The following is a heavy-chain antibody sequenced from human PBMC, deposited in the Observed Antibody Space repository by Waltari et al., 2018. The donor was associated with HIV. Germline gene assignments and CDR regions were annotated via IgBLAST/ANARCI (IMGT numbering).Heavy chain of an antibody. CDR1: GYTFPNYD. D-gene: IGHD3-10*01. CDR3: ARVPAVRGPFDS. J-gene: IGHJ4*02. Sequence: QVQLVQSGAEVKKPGASVRVSCKASGYTFPNYDLHWVRQTTGQGLEWMGWMNPNTGNTVYAQQFQGRVTMTRDTSISTAYMELRSLRSEDTAVYHCARVPAVRGPFDSWGQGTLVTVSS. V-gene: IGHV1-8*01. CDR2: MNPNTGNT.